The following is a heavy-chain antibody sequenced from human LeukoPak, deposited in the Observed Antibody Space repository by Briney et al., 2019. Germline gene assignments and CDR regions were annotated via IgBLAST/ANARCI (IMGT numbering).Heavy chain of an antibody. J-gene: IGHJ4*02. Sequence: SETLSLTCTVSGGSISRYYWSWIRQPPGKGLEWIGYIYYSGSSNYNPSLKRRVTISVDTSMNQFSLKLSSVTAADTAVYYCARLRSNYFYYWGQGTLVTVSS. CDR3: ARLRSNYFYY. D-gene: IGHD3-22*01. CDR1: GGSISRYY. V-gene: IGHV4-59*01. CDR2: IYYSGSS.